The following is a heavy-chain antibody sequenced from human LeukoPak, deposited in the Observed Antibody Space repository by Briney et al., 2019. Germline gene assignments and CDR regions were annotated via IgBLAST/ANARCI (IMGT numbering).Heavy chain of an antibody. Sequence: SVKVSCKASGSTFSSYAISWVRQAPGQGLEWMGGIIPIFGTANYAQKLQGRVTITADKSTSTAYMELSSLRSEDTAVYYCARAGDIVVVPAVGGYYYYMDVWGKGTTVTVSS. CDR1: GSTFSSYA. CDR2: IIPIFGTA. V-gene: IGHV1-69*06. CDR3: ARAGDIVVVPAVGGYYYYMDV. D-gene: IGHD2-2*01. J-gene: IGHJ6*03.